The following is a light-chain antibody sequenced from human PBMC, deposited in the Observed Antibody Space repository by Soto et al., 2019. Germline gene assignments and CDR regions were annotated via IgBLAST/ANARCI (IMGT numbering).Light chain of an antibody. CDR3: GAWDTSLSAVV. CDR1: SSNIGNNY. Sequence: SVLTQPPSVSAAPGQKVTISCSGSSSNIGNNYVAWYQQLPGTAPKRLIFDNSQRPPGIPDRFSGSKSGTSATLGITGLQTGDEADYYCGAWDTSLSAVVFGGGTKVTVL. J-gene: IGLJ2*01. V-gene: IGLV1-51*01. CDR2: DNS.